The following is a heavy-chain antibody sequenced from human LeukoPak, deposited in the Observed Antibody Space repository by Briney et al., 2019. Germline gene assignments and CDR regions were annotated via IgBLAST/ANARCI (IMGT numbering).Heavy chain of an antibody. D-gene: IGHD6-19*01. J-gene: IGHJ2*01. Sequence: QTGGSLRLSCAASGFTFSTYAMSWVREAPGKGLEWVSTISDSGANTYYAGSVRGRFTISRDNSKNTLYLQKNSLRADDTAIYYCAKSMTLQWRGFFDLWGRGTHVTVSS. V-gene: IGHV3-23*01. CDR3: AKSMTLQWRGFFDL. CDR1: GFTFSTYA. CDR2: ISDSGANT.